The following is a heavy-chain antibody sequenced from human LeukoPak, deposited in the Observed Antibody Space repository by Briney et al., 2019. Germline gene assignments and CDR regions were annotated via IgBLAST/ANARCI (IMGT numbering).Heavy chain of an antibody. CDR3: ARDERWIQFNY. CDR1: GFTFSNYG. J-gene: IGHJ4*02. V-gene: IGHV3-23*01. D-gene: IGHD5-18*01. CDR2: IVGSGVTT. Sequence: PGGTLRLSCVASGFTFSNYGMNWVRQAPGKGLEWVSGIVGSGVTTYYADSVKGRFTISRDNSKNTLYLHMNGLRVEDTAIYHCARDERWIQFNYWGQGTLVTVTS.